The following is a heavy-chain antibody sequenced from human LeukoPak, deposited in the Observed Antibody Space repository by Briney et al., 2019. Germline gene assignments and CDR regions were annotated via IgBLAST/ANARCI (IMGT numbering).Heavy chain of an antibody. J-gene: IGHJ4*02. CDR1: GGSISSSSYY. CDR3: VIAARLIYFDY. V-gene: IGHV4-39*07. CDR2: IYYSGST. D-gene: IGHD6-6*01. Sequence: SETLSLTCTVSGGSISSSSYYWGWIRQPPGKGLEWIGSIYYSGSTYYNPSLKSRVTISVDTSKNQFSLKLSSVTAADTAVYYCVIAARLIYFDYWGQGTLVTVSS.